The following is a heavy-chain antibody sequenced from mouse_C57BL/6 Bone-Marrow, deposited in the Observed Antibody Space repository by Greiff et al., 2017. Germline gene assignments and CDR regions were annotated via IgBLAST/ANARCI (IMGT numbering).Heavy chain of an antibody. D-gene: IGHD2-3*01. CDR1: GFSLTSYG. CDR2: IWRGGST. Sequence: VKVVESGPGLVQPSQSLSITCTVSGFSLTSYGVHWVRQSPGKGLEWLGVIWRGGSTDYNAAFMSRLSITKDNSKSQVFFKMNSLQADDTAIYYCAKGGLLWYFDVWGTGTTVTVSS. CDR3: AKGGLLWYFDV. V-gene: IGHV2-5*01. J-gene: IGHJ1*03.